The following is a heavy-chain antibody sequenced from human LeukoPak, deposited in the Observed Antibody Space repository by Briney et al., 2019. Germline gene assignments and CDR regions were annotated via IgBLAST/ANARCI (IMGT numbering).Heavy chain of an antibody. V-gene: IGHV4-39*01. CDR1: GGSISSSSYY. CDR2: IYYSGST. CDR3: ARHGAPYYGSGSPFDY. Sequence: PSETLSLTCTVSGGSISSSSYYWGWIRQPPGKGLEWIGSIYYSGSTYYNPSLESRVTISVDTSKNQFSLKLSSVTAADTAVYYCARHGAPYYGSGSPFDYWGQGTLVTVSS. J-gene: IGHJ4*02. D-gene: IGHD3-10*01.